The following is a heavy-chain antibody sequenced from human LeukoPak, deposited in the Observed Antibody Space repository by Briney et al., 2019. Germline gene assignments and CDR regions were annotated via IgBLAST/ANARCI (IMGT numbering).Heavy chain of an antibody. V-gene: IGHV3-48*03. CDR3: ALLAVASDFDY. D-gene: IGHD6-19*01. CDR1: GFPFSIYE. CDR2: VGSSGTTI. Sequence: PGGSLRLSCAVSGFPFSIYEMNWVGQAPGKGLEWVSNVGSSGTTIYYPGSVKGPFSISRDNAKSSLYLQMNSLRVEDTAVYYCALLAVASDFDYWGQGALVTVSS. J-gene: IGHJ4*02.